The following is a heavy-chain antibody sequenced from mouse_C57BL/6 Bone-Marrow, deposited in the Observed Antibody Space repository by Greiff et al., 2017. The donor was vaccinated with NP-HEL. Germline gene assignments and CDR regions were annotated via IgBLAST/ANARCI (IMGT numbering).Heavy chain of an antibody. CDR1: GFSINSDCY. J-gene: IGHJ1*03. CDR3: AMRPIYYYGSSDWYFDV. CDR2: TFYSGIT. D-gene: IGHD1-1*01. V-gene: IGHV3-3*01. Sequence: EVKLQESGPSLVRPSQTLSLTCTVTGFSINSDCYWIWIRQFPGNKLEYIGYTFYSGITYYNPSLESRTYITRDTSKNQFSLKLSSVTTEDTATYYCAMRPIYYYGSSDWYFDVWGTGTTVTVSS.